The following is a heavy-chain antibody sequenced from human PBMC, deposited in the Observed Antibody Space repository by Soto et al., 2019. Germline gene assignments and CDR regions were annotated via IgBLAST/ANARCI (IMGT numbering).Heavy chain of an antibody. CDR1: GGSFSGYY. CDR3: ARGGMAPDPFDY. Sequence: SETLSLTCAVYGGSFSGYYWSWIRQPPGKGLEWIGEINHSGSTNYNPSLKSRVTISVDTSKNQFSLKLSSVTAADTAVYYCARGGMAPDPFDYWGQGTLVTVSS. V-gene: IGHV4-34*01. CDR2: INHSGST. J-gene: IGHJ4*02.